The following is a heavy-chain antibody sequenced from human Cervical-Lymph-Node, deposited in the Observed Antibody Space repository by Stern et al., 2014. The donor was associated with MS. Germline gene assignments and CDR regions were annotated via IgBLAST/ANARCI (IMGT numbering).Heavy chain of an antibody. Sequence: VQLVESGAEVKKPGASVKVSCKASGYTFTSYEINWVRQAPGQGLEWMGWMSPESSNTGYAQKFQGRVTMTRSTSISTAYLELTSLRSDDTAVYYCARDRSSWYSEYFQHWGQGTLVTVSS. CDR1: GYTFTSYE. D-gene: IGHD6-13*01. CDR3: ARDRSSWYSEYFQH. V-gene: IGHV1-8*01. J-gene: IGHJ1*01. CDR2: MSPESSNT.